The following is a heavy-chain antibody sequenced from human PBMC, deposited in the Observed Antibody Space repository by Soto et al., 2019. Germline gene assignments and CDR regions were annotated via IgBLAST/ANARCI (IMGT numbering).Heavy chain of an antibody. Sequence: QVQLVESGGDLVKPGGSLRLSCAASGFPFSDYYISWIRQAPGKGLEWVSSISSSSSDTNYAQSVKGRFTISRDNAKNSLHLQMNSLRAEDTAVYYCARRRPTGDYNYWGQGTLVTVSA. V-gene: IGHV3-11*05. CDR3: ARRRPTGDYNY. CDR2: ISSSSSDT. J-gene: IGHJ4*02. CDR1: GFPFSDYY. D-gene: IGHD3-9*01.